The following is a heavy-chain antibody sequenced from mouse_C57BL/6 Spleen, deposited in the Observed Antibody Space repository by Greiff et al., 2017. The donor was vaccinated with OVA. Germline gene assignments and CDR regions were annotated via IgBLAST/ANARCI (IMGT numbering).Heavy chain of an antibody. J-gene: IGHJ2*01. D-gene: IGHD4-1*02. Sequence: EVQVVESGGGLVQPGGSLSLSCAASGFTFTDYYMSWVRQPPGKALEWLGFIRNKANGYTTEYSASVKGRFTISRDNSQSILYLQMNALRAEDSATYYCARYPNWDVCYFDYWGQGTTLTVSS. CDR1: GFTFTDYY. CDR2: IRNKANGYTT. CDR3: ARYPNWDVCYFDY. V-gene: IGHV7-3*01.